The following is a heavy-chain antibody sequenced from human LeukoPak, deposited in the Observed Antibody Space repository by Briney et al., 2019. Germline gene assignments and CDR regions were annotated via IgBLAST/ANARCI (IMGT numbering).Heavy chain of an antibody. Sequence: PGGSLRLSCAASGFTVSYNYMSWVRQAPGKGLEWVSVIYSGGSTYYADSVKGRFTISRDNSKNTLYFQMNSLRAEDTAVYYCASTPPRYLGYVDYWGQGTLVTVSS. V-gene: IGHV3-53*01. J-gene: IGHJ4*02. CDR2: IYSGGST. CDR3: ASTPPRYLGYVDY. CDR1: GFTVSYNY. D-gene: IGHD3-9*01.